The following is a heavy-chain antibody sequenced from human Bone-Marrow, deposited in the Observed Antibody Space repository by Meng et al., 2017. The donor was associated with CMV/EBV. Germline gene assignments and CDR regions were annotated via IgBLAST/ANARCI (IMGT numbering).Heavy chain of an antibody. CDR2: IKQDGSEK. V-gene: IGHV3-7*01. J-gene: IGHJ1*01. Sequence: GGSLRLSCAASGFTFSSYWMSWVRQAPGKGLEWVANIKQDGSEKYYVDSVKGRFTISRDNAKNSLYLQMNSLRAEDTAVYYCARADRYCSSTSCYFRHWGQGTLATVSS. D-gene: IGHD2-2*01. CDR1: GFTFSSYW. CDR3: ARADRYCSSTSCYFRH.